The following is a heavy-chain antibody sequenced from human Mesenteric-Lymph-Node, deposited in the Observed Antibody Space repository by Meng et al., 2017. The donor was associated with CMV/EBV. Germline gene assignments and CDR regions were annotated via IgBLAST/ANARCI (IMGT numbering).Heavy chain of an antibody. J-gene: IGHJ6*02. Sequence: GESLKISCAASGFTFSSYAMSWVRQAPGKGLEWVSGMSGSSSSTYYADSVKGRFTISRDNSKNTLYLQMNSLRAEDTAVYYCARAGYSYRYYYGMDVWGQGTTVTVSS. CDR2: MSGSSSST. CDR3: ARAGYSYRYYYGMDV. V-gene: IGHV3-23*01. CDR1: GFTFSSYA. D-gene: IGHD5-18*01.